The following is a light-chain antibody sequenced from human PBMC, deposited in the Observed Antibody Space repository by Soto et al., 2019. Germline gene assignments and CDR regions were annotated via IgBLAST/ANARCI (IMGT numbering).Light chain of an antibody. J-gene: IGLJ1*01. Sequence: QSALTQPPSVSGSPGQSVAISCTGTSSDVGSYNRVSWYQQPPGTAPKVMIYEVSNRPSGVPDRFSGSKSGNTASLTISGLQAEDEADYYCRPYPRTNTYVFGTGTNATVL. CDR2: EVS. CDR3: RPYPRTNTYV. V-gene: IGLV2-18*02. CDR1: SSDVGSYNR.